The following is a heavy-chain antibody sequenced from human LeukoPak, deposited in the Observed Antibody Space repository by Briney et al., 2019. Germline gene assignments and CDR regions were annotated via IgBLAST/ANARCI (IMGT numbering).Heavy chain of an antibody. CDR1: GFTFSSYS. Sequence: GGSLRLSCAASGFTFSSYSMNWVRQAPGKGLEGVSSISSSSSYIYYADSVKGRFTISRDNAKNSLYLQMNSLRAEDTAVYYCARGGYNVPHDYWGQGTLVTVSS. CDR2: ISSSSSYI. CDR3: ARGGYNVPHDY. D-gene: IGHD5-24*01. J-gene: IGHJ4*02. V-gene: IGHV3-21*01.